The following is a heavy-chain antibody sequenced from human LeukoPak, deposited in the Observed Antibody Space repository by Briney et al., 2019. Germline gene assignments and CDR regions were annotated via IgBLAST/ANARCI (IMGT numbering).Heavy chain of an antibody. CDR3: APDHGGY. CDR1: GLTFSNYG. CDR2: IWYDGNNK. D-gene: IGHD3-16*01. J-gene: IGHJ4*02. V-gene: IGHV3-33*01. Sequence: GGSLRLSCAASGLTFSNYGMHWVRQAPGKGLEWVATIWYDGNNKYYADSVKGRFTISRDNSKNTLYLQMNSLRAEDTAVYYCAPDHGGYWGQGTLVTVSS.